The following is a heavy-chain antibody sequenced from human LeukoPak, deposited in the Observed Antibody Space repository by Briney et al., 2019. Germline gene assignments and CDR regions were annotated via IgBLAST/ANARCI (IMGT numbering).Heavy chain of an antibody. CDR3: ARDPDTAMDNDAFDI. J-gene: IGHJ3*02. CDR2: IYPGDSDT. V-gene: IGHV5-51*01. CDR1: EYSFSNYW. D-gene: IGHD5-18*01. Sequence: GESLKISCKGSEYSFSNYWIGWVRQMPGKGLEWMGIIYPGDSDTRYSPSFQGQVTISADKSISTAYLQWSSLKASDTAMYYCARDPDTAMDNDAFDIWGQGTMVTVSS.